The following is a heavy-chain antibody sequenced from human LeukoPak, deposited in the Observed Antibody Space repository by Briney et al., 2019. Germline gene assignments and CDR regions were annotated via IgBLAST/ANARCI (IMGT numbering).Heavy chain of an antibody. CDR1: GFTFSDYY. J-gene: IGHJ4*02. V-gene: IGHV3-11*01. D-gene: IGHD2-15*01. CDR2: TSPSGGTI. CDR3: AKRVAELGGFDY. Sequence: GGSLRLSCAASGFTFSDYYMSWIRQAPETGLEWLSYTSPSGGTIYYTDSVKGRFTMSRDNAQNALYLEMNSLRAEDTAVYYCAKRVAELGGFDYWGQGILVTVSS.